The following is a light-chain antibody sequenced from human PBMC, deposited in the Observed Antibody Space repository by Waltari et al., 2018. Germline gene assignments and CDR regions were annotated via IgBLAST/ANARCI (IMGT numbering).Light chain of an antibody. CDR3: QQSYSTWT. CDR2: VAS. Sequence: DIQMTQSPSSLSASVGARVIITCRASQSINTNLNWYKQKPGKAPKLLIYVASSLQSGVPSRFSGTGSGTDFTLTINSLQPEDFATYYCQQSYSTWTFGQGTKVEIK. J-gene: IGKJ1*01. V-gene: IGKV1-39*01. CDR1: QSINTN.